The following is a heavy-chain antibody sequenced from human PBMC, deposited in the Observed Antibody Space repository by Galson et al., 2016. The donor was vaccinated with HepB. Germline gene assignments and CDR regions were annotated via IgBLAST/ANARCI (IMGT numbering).Heavy chain of an antibody. CDR1: RGSLTGYN. D-gene: IGHD3-3*01. V-gene: IGHV3-30*04. CDR3: ARIGMGFTCGNGFKP. Sequence: SLRLSCAASRGSLTGYNVNWVRQGPGQGLHWLAHITHEGDPITNTNYERGRFTISRDDSKRTASLQMDSPGPDDTGVYYCARIGMGFTCGNGFKPWGQGTLVIVSS. J-gene: IGHJ5*02. CDR2: ITHEGDPI.